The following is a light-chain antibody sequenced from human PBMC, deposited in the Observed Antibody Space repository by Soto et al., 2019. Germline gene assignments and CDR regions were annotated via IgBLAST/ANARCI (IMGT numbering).Light chain of an antibody. CDR2: CAS. CDR1: QSVLYSSNNKNY. V-gene: IGKV4-1*01. Sequence: DIVMTQSPDSLAVSLGERATINCKSSQSVLYSSNNKNYLAWYQQKPGQPPKLLIYCASTRESGVPDRFSGSGSWSDFTLTISSLQAEDVAVYYCQQYYSTPYTFGQGTKLEIK. CDR3: QQYYSTPYT. J-gene: IGKJ2*01.